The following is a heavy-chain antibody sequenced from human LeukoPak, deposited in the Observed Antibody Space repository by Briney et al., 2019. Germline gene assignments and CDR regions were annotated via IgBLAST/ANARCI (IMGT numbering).Heavy chain of an antibody. CDR2: IYYSGRT. Sequence: ADTVSLTCTVSGGSISSDNYYWGWIRQPPGKGLEWIRSIYYSGRTYYNPSLKSRVTISVDTSKNQFSLKLSSVTAADTAVYYCARGDSRICSRYWGRGTLVTVSS. CDR1: GGSISSDNYY. CDR3: ARGDSRICSRY. D-gene: IGHD3-22*01. J-gene: IGHJ4*02. V-gene: IGHV4-39*01.